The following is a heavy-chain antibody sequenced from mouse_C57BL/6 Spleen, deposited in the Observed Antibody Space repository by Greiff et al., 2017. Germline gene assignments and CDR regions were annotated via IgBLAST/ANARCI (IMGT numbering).Heavy chain of an antibody. CDR1: GFSLTSYG. J-gene: IGHJ1*03. V-gene: IGHV2-5*01. CDR3: AKSDYDYDWYFDI. D-gene: IGHD2-4*01. Sequence: QVQLQQSGPGLVQPSQSLSITCTASGFSLTSYGVHWVRQSPGQGLEWLGVIWRGGSTDYNAAFMSRLSTTKDNSQSQVFFKMNSMLAYDAAVYYCAKSDYDYDWYFDIWGTGTTVTVSS. CDR2: IWRGGST.